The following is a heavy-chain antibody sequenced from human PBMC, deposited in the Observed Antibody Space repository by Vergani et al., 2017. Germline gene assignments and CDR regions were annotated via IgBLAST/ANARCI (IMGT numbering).Heavy chain of an antibody. CDR1: GFTFSSYG. D-gene: IGHD1-26*01. CDR3: AKVGGAPDY. Sequence: QVQLVESGGGVVQPGRSLRLSCAASGFTFSSYGMHWVRQAPGKGLEWVAVISYDGSNKYYADSVKGRFTISRDNSKNTLYLQRNSLRAEDTAVYYCAKVGGAPDYWGQGTLVTVSS. J-gene: IGHJ4*02. V-gene: IGHV3-30*18. CDR2: ISYDGSNK.